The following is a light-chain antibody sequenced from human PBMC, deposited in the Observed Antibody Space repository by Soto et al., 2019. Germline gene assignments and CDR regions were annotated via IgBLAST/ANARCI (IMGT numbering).Light chain of an antibody. Sequence: QSVLTQPASVSGSPGQSITISCTGTSSDVGSYNLVSWYQQHPGKAPKLMIYEVSKRPSGVSNRFSGSKSGNTASLTISGLQAEDEADYYCCSYAGSSTFFYVFGTGTKVNV. CDR1: SSDVGSYNL. CDR2: EVS. CDR3: CSYAGSSTFFYV. V-gene: IGLV2-23*02. J-gene: IGLJ1*01.